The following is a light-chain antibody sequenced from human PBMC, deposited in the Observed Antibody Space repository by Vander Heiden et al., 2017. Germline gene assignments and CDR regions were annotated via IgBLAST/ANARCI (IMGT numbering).Light chain of an antibody. V-gene: IGKV1-9*01. J-gene: IGKJ4*01. CDR2: ATS. CDR3: RQIKSYPIT. CDR1: QGIRSD. Sequence: IHPPSFLSASVGDRVTITCRASQGIRSDLGWYQQKPGKAPKRLIYATSTLQSGVPSRFSGSGSGTEYTLTISSLQPEDFATYYCRQIKSYPITFGRGTKVEIK.